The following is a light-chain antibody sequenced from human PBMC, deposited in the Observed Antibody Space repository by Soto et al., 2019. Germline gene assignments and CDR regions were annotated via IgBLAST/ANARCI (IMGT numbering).Light chain of an antibody. CDR3: QQSYSTLWT. CDR1: QSISSY. CDR2: AAS. J-gene: IGKJ1*01. V-gene: IGKV1-39*01. Sequence: DIQMTQSPSSVSASVGDRVTITCRASQSISSYLNWYQQKPGKAPKLLIYAASSLQSGVPSRFSGSGSGTDFTLTISSLQPEDFATYYCQQSYSTLWTFGQGTMVDIK.